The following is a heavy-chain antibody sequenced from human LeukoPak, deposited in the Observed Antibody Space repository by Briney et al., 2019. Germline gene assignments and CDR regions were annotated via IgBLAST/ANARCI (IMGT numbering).Heavy chain of an antibody. CDR1: GGSITSSGLY. J-gene: IGHJ4*02. CDR3: VSPRGFSYGYFDY. CDR2: IYYTGST. V-gene: IGHV4-39*01. Sequence: SETLSLTCAVSGGSITSSGLYWVWIRQPPGKGLEWIGSIYYTGSTYYNASLKSRVTISADTSKNQFSLTLGSVSATDTAVYYCVSPRGFSYGYFDYWGQGTLVTVSS. D-gene: IGHD5-18*01.